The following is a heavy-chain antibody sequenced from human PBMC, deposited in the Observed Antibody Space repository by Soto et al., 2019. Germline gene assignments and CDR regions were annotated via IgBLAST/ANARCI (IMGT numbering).Heavy chain of an antibody. CDR2: IKSKTDGGTT. J-gene: IGHJ4*01. Sequence: GGSLRLSCAASGFTFSNAWMSWVRQAPGKGLEWVGRIKSKTDGGTTDYAAPVKGRFTISRGDSKNTLYLQMNSLRTEDTAVYYCTTDTYGSGSYGYWGHGTLVTVSS. D-gene: IGHD3-10*01. CDR3: TTDTYGSGSYGY. CDR1: GFTFSNAW. V-gene: IGHV3-15*01.